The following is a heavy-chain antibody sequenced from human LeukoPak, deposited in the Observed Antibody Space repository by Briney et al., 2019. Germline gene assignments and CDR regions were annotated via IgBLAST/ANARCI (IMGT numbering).Heavy chain of an antibody. Sequence: GASVKVSCKASGYTFTSYGISWVRQAPGQGLEWMGWISAYNGNTNYAQKLQGRVTMTADTSTSTAYMELRSLRSDDTAVYYCAREDCSGGSCYKDYWGQGTLVTVSS. CDR1: GYTFTSYG. CDR2: ISAYNGNT. D-gene: IGHD2-15*01. CDR3: AREDCSGGSCYKDY. J-gene: IGHJ4*02. V-gene: IGHV1-18*01.